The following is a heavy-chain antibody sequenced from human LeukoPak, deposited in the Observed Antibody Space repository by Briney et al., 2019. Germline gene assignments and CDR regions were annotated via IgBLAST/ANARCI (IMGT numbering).Heavy chain of an antibody. J-gene: IGHJ5*02. CDR1: GGSISSYY. V-gene: IGHV4-59*01. CDR2: IYYSGST. D-gene: IGHD6-13*01. CDR3: ARDERVGSSFQGFDP. Sequence: SETLSLTCTVSGGSISSYYWSWIRLPPGKGLEWIGYIYYSGSTNYNPSLKSRVTISVDTSKNQFSLKLSSVTAADTAVYYCARDERVGSSFQGFDPWGQGTLVTVSS.